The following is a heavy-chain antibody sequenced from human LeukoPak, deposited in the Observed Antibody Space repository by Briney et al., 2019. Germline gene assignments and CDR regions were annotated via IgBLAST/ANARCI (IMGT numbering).Heavy chain of an antibody. V-gene: IGHV4-59*08. Sequence: PSETLSLTCTVSGGSISSYYWSWIRQPPGKGLEWIGYIYYSGSTNYNPSLKSRVTISVDTSKNQFSLKLSSVTAADTAVYYCARLSCSSTSCYSIDYWGQGTLVTVSS. J-gene: IGHJ4*02. CDR2: IYYSGST. D-gene: IGHD2-2*02. CDR3: ARLSCSSTSCYSIDY. CDR1: GGSISSYY.